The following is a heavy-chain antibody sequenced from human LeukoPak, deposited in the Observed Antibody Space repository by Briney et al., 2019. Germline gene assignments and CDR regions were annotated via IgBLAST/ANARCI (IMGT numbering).Heavy chain of an antibody. V-gene: IGHV1-18*04. CDR1: GYTCTNYC. J-gene: IGHJ6*03. CDR2: ISAYNGNT. Sequence: ASVKDSCKASGYTCTNYCISWVRQAPGQGLQWMVWISAYNGNTNYAQKLQGRVTMTTDTSTSPAYMELRSLRSDDTAVYYCARGTEAGYYYYYYYMDVWGKGTTVTVSS. CDR3: ARGTEAGYYYYYYYMDV. D-gene: IGHD6-19*01.